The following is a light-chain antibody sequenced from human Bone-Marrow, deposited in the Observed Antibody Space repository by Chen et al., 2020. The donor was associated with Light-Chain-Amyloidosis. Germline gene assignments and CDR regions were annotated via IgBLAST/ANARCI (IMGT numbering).Light chain of an antibody. Sequence: SYVLTQPSSVSVAPGQPATIARGGTNIGSTSVHWYQQTPGQDPLLVVYDDSDRPSGIPERLSGSNSGNTATLTISRVEAGDEADYYCQVWDRSSDRPVFGGGTKLTVL. J-gene: IGLJ3*02. CDR1: NIGSTS. CDR2: DDS. V-gene: IGLV3-21*02. CDR3: QVWDRSSDRPV.